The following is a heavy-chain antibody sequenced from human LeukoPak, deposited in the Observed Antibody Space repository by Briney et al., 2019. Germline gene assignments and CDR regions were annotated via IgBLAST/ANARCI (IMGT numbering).Heavy chain of an antibody. CDR1: GFTVSSNY. CDR2: IYSGGST. Sequence: PGGSLRLSCAASGFTVSSNYMSWVRQAPGKGLEWVSVIYSGGSTYYADSVKGRFTISRDNSKNTLYLQMNSLRAEDAAVYYCATPGPTPWDAFDIWGQGTMVTVSS. CDR3: ATPGPTPWDAFDI. J-gene: IGHJ3*02. V-gene: IGHV3-66*04.